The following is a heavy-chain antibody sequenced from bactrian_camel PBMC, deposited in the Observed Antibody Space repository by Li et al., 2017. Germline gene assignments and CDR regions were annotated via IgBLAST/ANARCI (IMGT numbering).Heavy chain of an antibody. D-gene: IGHD6*01. V-gene: IGHV3S53*01. J-gene: IGHJ6*01. CDR1: GDLTKIQS. Sequence: HVQLVESGGGSVQAGGSLRLACAVTGDLTKIQSEAWFRHTPGNEREADAAIVGDGPAEYHAQVKGRFTISKDNAKHTLYLQMNSLRPEDTATYYCAADSSLYRGYCKRVPDFGNWGQGTQVTVS. CDR2: IVGDGPA. CDR3: AADSSLYRGYCKRVPDFGN.